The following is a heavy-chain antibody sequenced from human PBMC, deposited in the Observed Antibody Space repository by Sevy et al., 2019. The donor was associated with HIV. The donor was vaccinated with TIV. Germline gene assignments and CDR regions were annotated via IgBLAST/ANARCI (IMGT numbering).Heavy chain of an antibody. V-gene: IGHV3-21*01. CDR1: GFIFSSYS. J-gene: IGHJ4*02. D-gene: IGHD2-2*01. CDR2: ISSSSSYI. CDR3: ARRSCSSTSCSFDY. Sequence: GGSLRLSCAASGFIFSSYSMNWVRQAPGKGLEWVSSISSSSSYIYYADSVKGRFTISRDNAKNSLYLQMNSLRAEDTAVYYCARRSCSSTSCSFDYWGQGPLVTVSS.